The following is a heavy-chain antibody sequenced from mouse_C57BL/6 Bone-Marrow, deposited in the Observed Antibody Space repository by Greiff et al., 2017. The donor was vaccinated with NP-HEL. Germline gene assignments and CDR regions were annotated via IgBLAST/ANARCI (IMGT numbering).Heavy chain of an antibody. D-gene: IGHD1-1*01. Sequence: EVQGVESGGDLVKPGGSLKLSCAASGFTFSSYGMSWFRQSPDKRLEWVATISSGGSYPYYPASVKGRFTISRDNAKNTLYLQMSILKSEDTAMYYCARIGSSFYAMDYWGQGTSVTVSS. CDR3: ARIGSSFYAMDY. V-gene: IGHV5-6*01. CDR2: ISSGGSYP. J-gene: IGHJ4*01. CDR1: GFTFSSYG.